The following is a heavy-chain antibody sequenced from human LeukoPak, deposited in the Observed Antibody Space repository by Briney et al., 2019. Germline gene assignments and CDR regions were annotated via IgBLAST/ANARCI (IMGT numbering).Heavy chain of an antibody. Sequence: SETLSLTCTVSGGSISSGSYYWSWIRQPAGKGLEWIGRIYTSGSTNYNPSLKSRVTTSVDTSKNQFSLKLSSVTAADTAVYYCARAGLAARRHNWFDPWGQGTLVTVSS. CDR2: IYTSGST. V-gene: IGHV4-61*02. CDR3: ARAGLAARRHNWFDP. CDR1: GGSISSGSYY. J-gene: IGHJ5*02. D-gene: IGHD6-6*01.